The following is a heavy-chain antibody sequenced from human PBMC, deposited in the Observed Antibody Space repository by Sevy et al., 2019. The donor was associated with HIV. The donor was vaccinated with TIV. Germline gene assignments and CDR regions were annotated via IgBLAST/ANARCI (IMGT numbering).Heavy chain of an antibody. V-gene: IGHV1-58*01. CDR2: IVVGSGYT. CDR3: AADPPSTVTTDDAFDI. Sequence: ASVKVSCKASGFTFSSSSVQWVRQARGQRLEWIGWIVVGSGYTNYAQKFQERVTFTRDMSTTTAYMELSSLRSEDMAMYYCAADPPSTVTTDDAFDIWGQGSMVTVSS. CDR1: GFTFSSSS. J-gene: IGHJ3*02. D-gene: IGHD4-17*01.